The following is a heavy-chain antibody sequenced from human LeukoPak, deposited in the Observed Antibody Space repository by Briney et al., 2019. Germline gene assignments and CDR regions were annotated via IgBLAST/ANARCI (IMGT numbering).Heavy chain of an antibody. V-gene: IGHV4-59*01. D-gene: IGHD1-26*01. Sequence: SETLSLTCTVSGGSISSYYWSWIRQPPGKGLEWIGYIYYSGSTNYNPSLKSRVTISADTSKNQFSLKLSSVTAAHTAVYYCARTFSGSYYYYGMDVWGQGTTVTVSS. CDR1: GGSISSYY. CDR2: IYYSGST. J-gene: IGHJ6*02. CDR3: ARTFSGSYYYYGMDV.